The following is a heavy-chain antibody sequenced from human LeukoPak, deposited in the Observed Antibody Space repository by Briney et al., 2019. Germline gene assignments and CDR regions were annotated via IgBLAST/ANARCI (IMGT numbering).Heavy chain of an antibody. D-gene: IGHD6-13*01. CDR3: ARAAAGTGAFDI. CDR1: GFTFSSYS. CDR2: IYYSGST. V-gene: IGHV4-39*07. J-gene: IGHJ3*02. Sequence: GSLRLSCAASGFTFSSYSMNWIRQPPGKGLEWIGSIYYSGSTYYNPSLKSRVTISVDTSKNQFSLKLSSVTAADTAVYYCARAAAGTGAFDIWGQGTMVTVSS.